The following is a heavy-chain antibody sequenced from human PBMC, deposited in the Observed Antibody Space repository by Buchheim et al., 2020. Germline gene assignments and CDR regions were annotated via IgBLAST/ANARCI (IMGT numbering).Heavy chain of an antibody. CDR1: GFTFTNYG. V-gene: IGHV3-7*01. CDR3: ARVSDSSWGKF. D-gene: IGHD7-27*01. Sequence: EVQLVESGGALVQPGGSLRLSCATSGFTFTNYGMRWVRQAPGKGLEWVASVNQDGSGQYYVDSVKGRFTISRGNAKNSVYLQMNSLRAEDTAVYYCARVSDSSWGKFWGQGTL. J-gene: IGHJ4*02. CDR2: VNQDGSGQ.